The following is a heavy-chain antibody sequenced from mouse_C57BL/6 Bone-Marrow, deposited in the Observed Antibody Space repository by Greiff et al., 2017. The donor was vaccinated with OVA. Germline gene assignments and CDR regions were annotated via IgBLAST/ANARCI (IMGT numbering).Heavy chain of an antibody. CDR3: ARSTDAWFAY. CDR1: GYTFTSYW. J-gene: IGHJ3*01. D-gene: IGHD6-1*01. Sequence: QVQLKESGAELVRPGSSVKLSCKASGYTFTSYWMHWVKQRPIQGLEWIGNIDPSDSETHYNQKFKDKATLTVDKSSSTAYMQLSSLTSEDSAVYYCARSTDAWFAYWGQGTLVTGSA. CDR2: IDPSDSET. V-gene: IGHV1-52*01.